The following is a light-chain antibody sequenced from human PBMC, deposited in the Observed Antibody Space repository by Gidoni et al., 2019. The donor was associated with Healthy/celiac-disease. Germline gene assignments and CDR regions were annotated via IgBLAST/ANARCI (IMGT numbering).Light chain of an antibody. CDR3: QQYYSYPPLT. CDR2: AAS. V-gene: IGKV1-8*01. J-gene: IGKJ4*01. Sequence: AIRMTQSPSSLSASTGDRVTITCRASQGISSYLAWYQQKPGKAPKLLIYAASTLQSGVPSRFSGSGSGTDFTLTISCLQSEDFAPYYCQQYYSYPPLTFXGGPKVEI. CDR1: QGISSY.